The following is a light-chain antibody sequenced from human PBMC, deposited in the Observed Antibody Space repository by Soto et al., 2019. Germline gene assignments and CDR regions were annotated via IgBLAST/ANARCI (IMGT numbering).Light chain of an antibody. CDR3: QQYNDYIT. Sequence: DIQMTQSPSTLSGSVGETLTILCRASQTISSGLAWYQQKPGKAPKLLIYKASTLKSGVPSRFSGTGSETEFTLTVSSLQPEDSATYDCQQYNDYITFGQGTRLEIK. CDR2: KAS. V-gene: IGKV1-5*03. CDR1: QTISSG. J-gene: IGKJ5*01.